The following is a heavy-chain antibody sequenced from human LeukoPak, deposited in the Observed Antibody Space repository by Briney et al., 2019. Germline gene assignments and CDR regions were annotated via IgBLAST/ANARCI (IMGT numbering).Heavy chain of an antibody. V-gene: IGHV4-59*01. J-gene: IGHJ4*02. CDR2: IYYSGST. CDR3: ARVNDYGDSKIDY. D-gene: IGHD4-17*01. Sequence: SETLSLTCTVSGVSISSYYWSWIRQPPGKGLEWIGYIYYSGSTNYNPSLKSRVTISVDTSKNQFSLKLSSVTAADTAVYYCARVNDYGDSKIDYWGQGTLVTVSS. CDR1: GVSISSYY.